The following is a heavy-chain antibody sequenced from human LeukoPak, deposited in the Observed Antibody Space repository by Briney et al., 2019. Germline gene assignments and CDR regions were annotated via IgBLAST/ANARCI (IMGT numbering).Heavy chain of an antibody. CDR2: IYSGGST. J-gene: IGHJ3*02. Sequence: GGSLRLSCAASGFTFSSYAMSWVRQAPGKGLEWVSVIYSGGSTYYADSVKGRFTISRDNSKNTLYLQMNSLRAEDTAVYYCAREFGSGRSDAFDIWGQGTMVTVSS. CDR3: AREFGSGRSDAFDI. D-gene: IGHD3-10*01. V-gene: IGHV3-66*01. CDR1: GFTFSSYA.